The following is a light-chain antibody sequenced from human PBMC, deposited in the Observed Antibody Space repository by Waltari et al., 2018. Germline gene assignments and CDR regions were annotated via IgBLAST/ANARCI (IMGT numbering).Light chain of an antibody. CDR1: QSVGRT. Sequence: EIVLTQSPGTLPLSPAERATLSCRASQSVGRTLAWYQQKPGQAPRLLMYGASSRATGTPDRFSGSGSGTDFSLTISRLEPEDVAVYYCQHYVRLPATFGQGTKVEIK. J-gene: IGKJ1*01. V-gene: IGKV3-20*01. CDR3: QHYVRLPAT. CDR2: GAS.